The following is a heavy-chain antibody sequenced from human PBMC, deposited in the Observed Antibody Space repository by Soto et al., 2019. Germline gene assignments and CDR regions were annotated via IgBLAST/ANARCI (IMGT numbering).Heavy chain of an antibody. CDR2: MYNTGST. Sequence: SETLSLTCTVSGGSISGYYWSWIRQPPGKGLEWIGYMYNTGSTVYNPSFKSRVTISVDTSKSQFSLRLNSVTAADTAVYYCARDLWGYCGTDCYPLDVWGQGTAVTVS. J-gene: IGHJ6*02. V-gene: IGHV4-59*01. CDR1: GGSISGYY. CDR3: ARDLWGYCGTDCYPLDV. D-gene: IGHD2-21*02.